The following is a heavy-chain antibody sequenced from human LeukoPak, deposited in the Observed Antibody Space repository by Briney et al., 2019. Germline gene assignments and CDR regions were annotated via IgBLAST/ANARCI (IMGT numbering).Heavy chain of an antibody. J-gene: IGHJ4*02. V-gene: IGHV3-48*01. CDR2: ISSSSSRI. D-gene: IGHD3-10*01. CDR1: GFTFSTYS. Sequence: GGSLRLSCASSGFTFSTYSMNWVRQAPGKGLEWVSYISSSSSRIYYADSVKGRFTISRDNSKNTLYLQMNSLRAEDTAVYYCASFDYGSGRRGDYWGQGTLVTVSS. CDR3: ASFDYGSGRRGDY.